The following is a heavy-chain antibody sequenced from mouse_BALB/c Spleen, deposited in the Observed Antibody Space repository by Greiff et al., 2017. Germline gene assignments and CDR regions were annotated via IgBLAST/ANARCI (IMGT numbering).Heavy chain of an antibody. V-gene: IGHV5-9-3*01. D-gene: IGHD4-1*01. CDR3: ARQELGRLDFDY. Sequence: EVKLQESGGGLVKPGGSLKLSCAASGFTFSSYAMSWVRQTPEKRLEWVATISSGGSYTYYPDSVKGRFTISRDNAKNTLYLQMSSLRSEDTAMYYCARQELGRLDFDYWGQGTTLTVSS. J-gene: IGHJ2*01. CDR2: ISSGGSYT. CDR1: GFTFSSYA.